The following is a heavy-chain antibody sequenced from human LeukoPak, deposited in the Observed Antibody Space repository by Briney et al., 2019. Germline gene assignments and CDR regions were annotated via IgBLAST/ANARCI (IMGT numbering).Heavy chain of an antibody. Sequence: ASVKVSCKASGYTFTGYYMHWVRQAPGQGLEWMGWINPNSGGTNYAQKFQGRVTMTRDTSISTAYMELSRLRSDDTAVYYCARGVVTAIQDAFDIWGQGTMVTVSS. CDR3: ARGVVTAIQDAFDI. J-gene: IGHJ3*02. CDR1: GYTFTGYY. V-gene: IGHV1-2*02. CDR2: INPNSGGT. D-gene: IGHD2-21*02.